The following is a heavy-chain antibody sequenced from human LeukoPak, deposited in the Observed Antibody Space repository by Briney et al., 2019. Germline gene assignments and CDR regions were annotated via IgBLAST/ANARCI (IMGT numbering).Heavy chain of an antibody. CDR1: GFTFSSHG. Sequence: GGSLRLSCAASGFTFSSHGMHWVRQAPGKGLEWVAVISYDGSNKYYADSVKGRFTISRDNSKNTLYLQMNSLRAEDTAVYYCAKNMVRGSFGLTPNRYYYYYGMDVWGQGTTVTVSS. J-gene: IGHJ6*02. D-gene: IGHD3-10*01. V-gene: IGHV3-30*18. CDR3: AKNMVRGSFGLTPNRYYYYYGMDV. CDR2: ISYDGSNK.